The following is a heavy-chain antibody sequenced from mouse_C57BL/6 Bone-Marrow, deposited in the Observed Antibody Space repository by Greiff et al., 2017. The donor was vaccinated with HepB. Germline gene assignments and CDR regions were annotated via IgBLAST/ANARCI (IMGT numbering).Heavy chain of an antibody. J-gene: IGHJ1*03. V-gene: IGHV1-82*01. CDR2: IYPGDGDT. CDR3: AGGYFDV. Sequence: VKLQESGPELVKPGASVKISCKASGYAFSSSWMNWVKQRPGKGLEWIGRIYPGDGDTNYNGKFKGKATLTADKSSSTAYMQLSSLTSEDSAVYFCAGGYFDVWGTGTTVTVSS. CDR1: GYAFSSSW.